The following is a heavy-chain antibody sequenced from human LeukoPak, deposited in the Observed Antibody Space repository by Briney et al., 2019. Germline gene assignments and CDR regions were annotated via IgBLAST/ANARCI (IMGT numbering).Heavy chain of an antibody. Sequence: GESLKISCAASGFTFNSHEMHWVRQAPGKGLEWVSYITSSGGITYYADSVKGRFTVSRDNAKNSLFLQMNSLRAEDTAIYYCAGERNCGGDCYQGSWFDPWGQGTLVTVSS. CDR1: GFTFNSHE. D-gene: IGHD2-21*02. CDR3: AGERNCGGDCYQGSWFDP. CDR2: ITSSGGIT. J-gene: IGHJ5*02. V-gene: IGHV3-48*03.